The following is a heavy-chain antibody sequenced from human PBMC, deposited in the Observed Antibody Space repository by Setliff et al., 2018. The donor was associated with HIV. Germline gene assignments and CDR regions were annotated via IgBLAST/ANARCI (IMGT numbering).Heavy chain of an antibody. Sequence: ASVKVSCKASGYTFTGYYMHWVRQAPGQGLEWMGWINPNSGGTNYAQKFQGRVTMTRDTSISTAYMELSRLRSDDTAVYYCARSGYSSSWYLDYYYYYRMDVWGQGTTVTVSS. CDR1: GYTFTGYY. CDR3: ARSGYSSSWYLDYYYYYRMDV. J-gene: IGHJ6*02. V-gene: IGHV1-2*02. CDR2: INPNSGGT. D-gene: IGHD6-13*01.